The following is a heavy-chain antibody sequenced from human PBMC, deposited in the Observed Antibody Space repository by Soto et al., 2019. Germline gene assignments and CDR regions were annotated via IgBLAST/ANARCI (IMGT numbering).Heavy chain of an antibody. D-gene: IGHD6-19*01. V-gene: IGHV3-23*01. CDR2: ISGSGGST. J-gene: IGHJ4*02. Sequence: GESLKISCAASGFTFSSYAMSWVRQAPWKGLEWVSAISGSGGSTYYADSVKGRFTISRDNSKNTLYLQMNSLRAEDTAVYYCAKGSGYSSGWYYWGQGTLVTVSS. CDR1: GFTFSSYA. CDR3: AKGSGYSSGWYY.